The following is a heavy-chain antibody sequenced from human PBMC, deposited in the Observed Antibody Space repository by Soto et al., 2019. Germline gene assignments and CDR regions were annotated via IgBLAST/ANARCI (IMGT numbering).Heavy chain of an antibody. CDR2: ISAYNGNT. J-gene: IGHJ6*02. Sequence: ASVKVSCKASGYTFTSYGISWVRQAPGQGLEWMGWISAYNGNTNYAQKLQGRVTMTTDTSTSTAYMELRSLRSDDTAVYYCAREHLYISGWYGDYYYGMDVWGQVPTVTVSS. D-gene: IGHD6-19*01. CDR1: GYTFTSYG. V-gene: IGHV1-18*04. CDR3: AREHLYISGWYGDYYYGMDV.